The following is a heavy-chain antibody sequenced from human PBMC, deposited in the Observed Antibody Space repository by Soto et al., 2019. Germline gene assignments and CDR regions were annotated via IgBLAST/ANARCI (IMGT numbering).Heavy chain of an antibody. D-gene: IGHD3-22*01. Sequence: SVKVSCKASGGTFSSYAISWVRQAPGQGLEWMGGIIPIFGTANYAQKFQGRVTITADESTSTVYMELSSLRSEDTAVYYCARGYYYYDSSGYYRYWGQGTLVTVSS. CDR3: ARGYYYYDSSGYYRY. CDR2: IIPIFGTA. CDR1: GGTFSSYA. V-gene: IGHV1-69*13. J-gene: IGHJ4*02.